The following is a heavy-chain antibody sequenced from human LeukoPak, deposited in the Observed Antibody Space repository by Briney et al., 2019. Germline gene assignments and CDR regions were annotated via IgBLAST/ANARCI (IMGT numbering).Heavy chain of an antibody. CDR3: ARGDSSGSYYAPLDY. CDR1: GGSFSGYY. D-gene: IGHD3-10*01. V-gene: IGHV4-34*01. CDR2: INHSGST. Sequence: SETLSLTCAVYGGSFSGYYWTWIRQPPGKGLEWIGEINHSGSTNYNPSLQSRVTISVDTSENQFSLKVSSVTAADTAVYYCARGDSSGSYYAPLDYWGQGTLVTVSS. J-gene: IGHJ4*02.